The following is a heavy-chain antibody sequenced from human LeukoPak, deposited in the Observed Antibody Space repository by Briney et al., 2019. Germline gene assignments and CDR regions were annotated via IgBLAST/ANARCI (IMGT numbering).Heavy chain of an antibody. J-gene: IGHJ3*02. D-gene: IGHD3-22*01. V-gene: IGHV3-23*01. CDR1: GFTLSNYG. Sequence: GGSLRLSCEASGFTLSNYGMTWVRQAPGKGLECVSFISGDAGSGGGRSTYYADSVKGRFTISRDNSKNTLYLQMNSLRAEDTAVYYCAKDYYYDSSGYYPDAFDIWGQGTMVTVSS. CDR2: ISGDAGSGGGRST. CDR3: AKDYYYDSSGYYPDAFDI.